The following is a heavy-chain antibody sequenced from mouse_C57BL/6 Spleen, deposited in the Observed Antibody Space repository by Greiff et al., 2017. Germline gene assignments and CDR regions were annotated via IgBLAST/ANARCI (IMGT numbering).Heavy chain of an antibody. D-gene: IGHD1-1*01. CDR3: AEGHYYGSSYGCYYYAMDY. CDR2: IFPRSGNT. J-gene: IGHJ4*01. CDR1: GYTFTSYG. Sequence: QVQLQQSGAELARPGASVKLSCKASGYTFTSYGISWVKQRTGQGLAWIGEIFPRSGNTYYNEKFKGKATLTADKSSSTAYMELRSLTSEDSALYFCAEGHYYGSSYGCYYYAMDYWGQGTSVTVSS. V-gene: IGHV1-81*01.